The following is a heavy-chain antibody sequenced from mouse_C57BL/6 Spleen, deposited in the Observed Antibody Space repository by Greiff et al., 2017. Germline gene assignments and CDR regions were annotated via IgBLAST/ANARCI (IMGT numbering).Heavy chain of an antibody. J-gene: IGHJ4*01. CDR2: IYPGSGNT. Sequence: QVQLQQSGAELVRPGASVKLSCKASGYTFTDYYINWVKQRPGQGLEWIARIYPGSGNTYYNEKFKGKATLTAEKSSSTAYMQLSSLTSEDSAVYFCARGFTTVVAMDYWGQGTSVTVSS. V-gene: IGHV1-76*01. CDR3: ARGFTTVVAMDY. CDR1: GYTFTDYY. D-gene: IGHD1-1*01.